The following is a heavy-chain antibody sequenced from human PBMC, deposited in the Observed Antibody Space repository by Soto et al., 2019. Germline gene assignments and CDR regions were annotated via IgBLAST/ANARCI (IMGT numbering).Heavy chain of an antibody. CDR3: ARGPYHDYGDHYFDS. CDR2: IYYSGST. V-gene: IGHV4-59*01. J-gene: IGHJ4*02. D-gene: IGHD4-17*01. CDR1: GGSISSYY. Sequence: QVQLQESGPGLVKPSETLSLTCTVSGGSISSYYCSWIRQPPGKGLEWIGYIYYSGSTDYNPSLKSRVTISVDTSKKQFSLKLTSVTAADTAVYYCARGPYHDYGDHYFDSWGQGSLVTVSS.